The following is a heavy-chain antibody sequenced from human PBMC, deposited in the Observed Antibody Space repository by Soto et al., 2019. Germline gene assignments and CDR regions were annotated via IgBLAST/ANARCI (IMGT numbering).Heavy chain of an antibody. CDR2: IYWDDDK. CDR1: GFSLSTSGVG. Sequence: QITLKESGTTLVKPTQTLTLTCTFSGFSLSTSGVGVGWIRQPPGKALVWLALIYWDDDKRYSQSLKSRLTITKDTSKTQLFLTITHMNPVGTPAYYCAHGYGDYENLDYWGQGTLDSVYS. J-gene: IGHJ4*02. CDR3: AHGYGDYENLDY. D-gene: IGHD4-17*01. V-gene: IGHV2-5*02.